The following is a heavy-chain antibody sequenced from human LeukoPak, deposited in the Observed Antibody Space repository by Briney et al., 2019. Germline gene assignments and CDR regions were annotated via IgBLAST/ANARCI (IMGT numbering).Heavy chain of an antibody. J-gene: IGHJ6*02. Sequence: PSETLSLTCTVSGGSTSSSSYYWGWIRQPPGKGLEWTGSIYYSGSTYYNPSLKSRVTISVDTSKNQFSLKLSSVTAADTAVYYCARSLGGSYYYYYGMDVWGQGTTVTVSS. V-gene: IGHV4-39*07. CDR3: ARSLGGSYYYYYGMDV. CDR1: GGSTSSSSYY. D-gene: IGHD3-16*01. CDR2: IYYSGST.